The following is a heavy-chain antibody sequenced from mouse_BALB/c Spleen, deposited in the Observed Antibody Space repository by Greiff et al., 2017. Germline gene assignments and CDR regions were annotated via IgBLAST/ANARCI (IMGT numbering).Heavy chain of an antibody. J-gene: IGHJ3*01. V-gene: IGHV5-6-2*01. D-gene: IGHD1-1*01. Sequence: EVKLVESGGGLVKLGGSLKLSCAASGFTFSSYYMSWVRQTPEKRLELVAAINSNGGSTYYPDTVKGRFTISRDNAKNTLYLQMCSLKSEDTALYYCARFYYGSSFAYWGQGTLVTVSA. CDR2: INSNGGST. CDR3: ARFYYGSSFAY. CDR1: GFTFSSYY.